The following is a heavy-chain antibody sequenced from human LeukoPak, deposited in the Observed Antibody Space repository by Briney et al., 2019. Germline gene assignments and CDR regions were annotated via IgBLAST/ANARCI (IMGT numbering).Heavy chain of an antibody. Sequence: GGSLRLSCAASGFTFSSYEMTWVRQAPGKGLEGVSYISSSGSTIYYADSVKGRFTISRDNAKNSLYLQMNSLRAEDTAVYYCAREAGYYDSSGYYHDAFDIWGQGTMVTVSS. CDR1: GFTFSSYE. CDR2: ISSSGSTI. V-gene: IGHV3-48*03. J-gene: IGHJ3*02. D-gene: IGHD3-22*01. CDR3: AREAGYYDSSGYYHDAFDI.